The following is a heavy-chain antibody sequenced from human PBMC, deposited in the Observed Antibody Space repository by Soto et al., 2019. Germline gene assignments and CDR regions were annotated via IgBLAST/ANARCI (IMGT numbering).Heavy chain of an antibody. CDR1: GYTFTSYY. CDR2: INPSGGST. V-gene: IGHV1-46*01. D-gene: IGHD3-3*01. J-gene: IGHJ5*02. Sequence: ASVKVSFKASGYTFTSYYMHWVRQAPGQGLEWMGIINPSGGSTSYAQKFQGRVTMTRDTSTSTVYMELSSLRSEDTAVYYCARDSRVYDFWSGYSLGLHNWFDPWGQGTLVTVSS. CDR3: ARDSRVYDFWSGYSLGLHNWFDP.